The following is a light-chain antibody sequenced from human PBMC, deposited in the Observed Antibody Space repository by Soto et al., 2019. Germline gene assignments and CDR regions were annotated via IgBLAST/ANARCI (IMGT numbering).Light chain of an antibody. CDR1: SEHSSYA. J-gene: IGLJ3*02. Sequence: QSVLTQSPSASASLGASVKLTCTLSSEHSSYAMAWHQQQPERGPRFLMKFNRDGSHTKGDGIPDRFSGSSSGAERYLTISSLQYEDEAAYYCQTWGPGIRVFGGGTKLTVL. CDR3: QTWGPGIRV. CDR2: FNRDGSH. V-gene: IGLV4-69*01.